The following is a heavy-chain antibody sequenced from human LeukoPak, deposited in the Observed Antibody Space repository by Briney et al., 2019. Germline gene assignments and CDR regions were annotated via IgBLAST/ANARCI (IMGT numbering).Heavy chain of an antibody. Sequence: GGSLRLSCAASGFTFSSYGMHWVRQVPGKGLECLANIKEDGSETYYADSVKGRFTISRDNPKNLLFLQINSLRVEDTAVYYCARETPRRGETRDGYRWGQGTVVTVSS. D-gene: IGHD5-24*01. CDR2: IKEDGSET. J-gene: IGHJ4*02. CDR3: ARETPRRGETRDGYR. CDR1: GFTFSSYG. V-gene: IGHV3-7*01.